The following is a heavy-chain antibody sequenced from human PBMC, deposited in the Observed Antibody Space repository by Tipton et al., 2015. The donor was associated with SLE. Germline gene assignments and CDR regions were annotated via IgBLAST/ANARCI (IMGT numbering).Heavy chain of an antibody. D-gene: IGHD2-2*01. CDR3: ARSQYQLLMGPGMDV. J-gene: IGHJ6*02. CDR1: GGSISSGGYY. V-gene: IGHV4-31*03. Sequence: LSLTCTVSGGSISSGGYYWSWIRQHPGKGLEWIGYIYYSGSTYYNPSLKSRVTISVDTSKNQFSLKLSSVTAADTAVYYCARSQYQLLMGPGMDVWGQGTTVTVSS. CDR2: IYYSGST.